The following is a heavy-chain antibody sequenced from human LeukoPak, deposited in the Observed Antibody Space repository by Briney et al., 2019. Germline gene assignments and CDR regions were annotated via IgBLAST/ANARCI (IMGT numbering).Heavy chain of an antibody. CDR1: GFIFSRYS. V-gene: IGHV3-21*01. CDR2: ITSSSSYI. D-gene: IGHD3-22*01. J-gene: IGHJ4*02. Sequence: GGSLRLSCAVSGFIFSRYSMNWVRHAPGKGLEWVSSITSSSSYIYYADSVKGRFTISRENAKNTMYLQMNSLRAEDTAVYYCARDGFYYDSSGLDYWGQGTLVTVSS. CDR3: ARDGFYYDSSGLDY.